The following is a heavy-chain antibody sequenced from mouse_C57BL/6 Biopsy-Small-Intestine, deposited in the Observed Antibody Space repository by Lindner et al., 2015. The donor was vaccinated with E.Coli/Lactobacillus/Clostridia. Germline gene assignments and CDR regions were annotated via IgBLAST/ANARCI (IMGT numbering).Heavy chain of an antibody. D-gene: IGHD2-5*01. CDR3: ARSAYYSNYVGPYYAMDY. J-gene: IGHJ4*01. Sequence: VQLQESGAELVRPGASVTLSCKASGYTFTDYEMHWVKQTPVHGLEWIGAIDPETGGTAYNQKFKGKAILTADKSSSTAYMELRSLTSEDSAVYYCARSAYYSNYVGPYYAMDYWGQGTSVTVSS. CDR1: GYTFTDYE. V-gene: IGHV1-15*01. CDR2: IDPETGGT.